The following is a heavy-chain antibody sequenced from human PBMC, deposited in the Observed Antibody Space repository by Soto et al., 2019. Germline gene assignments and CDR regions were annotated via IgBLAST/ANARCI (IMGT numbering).Heavy chain of an antibody. J-gene: IGHJ2*01. CDR1: GFTFDDYG. Sequence: EVQLVESGGGVVRPGGSLRLSCAASGFTFDDYGMSWVRQAPGKGLEWGSGINWNGGSTGYADSVKGRFTISRDNAKNSLYLQMNSLRAEDTALYHCARDPGYCSGGSCYSPGWYFDLWGRGTLVTVSS. CDR3: ARDPGYCSGGSCYSPGWYFDL. CDR2: INWNGGST. D-gene: IGHD2-15*01. V-gene: IGHV3-20*01.